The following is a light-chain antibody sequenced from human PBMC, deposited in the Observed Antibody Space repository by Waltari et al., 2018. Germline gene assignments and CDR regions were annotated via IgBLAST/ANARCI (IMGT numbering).Light chain of an antibody. CDR1: SGIDVGTYN. J-gene: IGLJ3*02. CDR2: YKSDSDK. CDR3: MIWYSSAWV. Sequence: QAVLTQPSSLSASPGASASLTCPLRSGIDVGTYNIYWFQQRPGSPPQYLLRYKSDSDKQQGSGVPSRFSGSKDASANAGILLISGLQSDDEADYHCMIWYSSAWVFGGGTKLTVL. V-gene: IGLV5-45*03.